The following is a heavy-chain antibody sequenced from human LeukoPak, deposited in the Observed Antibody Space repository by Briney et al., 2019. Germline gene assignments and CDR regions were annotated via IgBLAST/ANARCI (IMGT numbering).Heavy chain of an antibody. Sequence: GASVKVSCKASGYTFTSYGISWVRQAPGQGLEWMGWISAYNGNTNYAQKLQGRVTMTTDTSTSTAYMGLRSLRSDDTAVYYCATVAGAPETMDVWGQGATVTVSS. CDR1: GYTFTSYG. D-gene: IGHD6-19*01. CDR3: ATVAGAPETMDV. V-gene: IGHV1-18*01. CDR2: ISAYNGNT. J-gene: IGHJ6*02.